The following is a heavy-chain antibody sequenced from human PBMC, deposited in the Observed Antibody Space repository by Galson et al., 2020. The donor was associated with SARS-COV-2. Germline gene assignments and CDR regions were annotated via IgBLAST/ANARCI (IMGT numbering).Heavy chain of an antibody. CDR1: GFTLSRHG. J-gene: IGHJ3*02. Sequence: TGGSLRLSCAASGFTLSRHGMHWVRQAPGKGLEWVAVIWSNGINKYYADSVRGRFIFSRDDSMNTLYLQMNYLRAEDTALYYCARERDPFDAFDIWGQGTLVTVSS. V-gene: IGHV3-33*01. CDR3: ARERDPFDAFDI. CDR2: IWSNGINK.